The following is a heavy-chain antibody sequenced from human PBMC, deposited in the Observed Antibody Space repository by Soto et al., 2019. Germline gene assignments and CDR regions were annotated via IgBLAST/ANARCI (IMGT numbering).Heavy chain of an antibody. J-gene: IGHJ4*02. CDR1: GGSISSSSYY. Sequence: PSETLSLTCTVSGGSISSSSYYWGWIRQPPGKGLEWIGSIYYSGSTYYNPSLKSRVTISVDTSKNQFSLKLSSVTAADTAVYQCARRRIAVGGTDLDYWGQGTLVTVS. CDR3: ARRRIAVGGTDLDY. CDR2: IYYSGST. D-gene: IGHD6-19*01. V-gene: IGHV4-39*01.